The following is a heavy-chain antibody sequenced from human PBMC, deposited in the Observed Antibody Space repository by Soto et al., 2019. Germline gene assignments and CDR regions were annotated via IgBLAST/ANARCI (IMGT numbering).Heavy chain of an antibody. CDR1: GGSVSSGSYY. J-gene: IGHJ4*02. CDR2: IYYSGST. Sequence: PSETLSLTCTVSGGSVSSGSYYWSWIRQPPGKGLEWIGYIYYSGSTNYNPSLKSQVTVSVDTSKNQFSLKLSSVTAADTAVYYCARESVVVAATLDYWGQGTLVTVSS. CDR3: ARESVVVAATLDY. D-gene: IGHD2-15*01. V-gene: IGHV4-61*01.